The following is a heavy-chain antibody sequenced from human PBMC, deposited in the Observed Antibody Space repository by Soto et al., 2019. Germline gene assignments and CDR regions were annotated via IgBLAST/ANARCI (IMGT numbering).Heavy chain of an antibody. D-gene: IGHD3-3*01. CDR2: IKQDGSEK. CDR3: ARDVTIFGVVTWFDP. V-gene: IGHV3-7*03. Sequence: EVQLVESGGGLVQPGGSLRLSCAASGFTFSSYWMSWVRQAPGKGLEWVANIKQDGSEKYYVDSVKGRFTISRDNAKNSLYLQMNSLRAEDTAVYYCARDVTIFGVVTWFDPWGQGTLVTVSS. J-gene: IGHJ5*02. CDR1: GFTFSSYW.